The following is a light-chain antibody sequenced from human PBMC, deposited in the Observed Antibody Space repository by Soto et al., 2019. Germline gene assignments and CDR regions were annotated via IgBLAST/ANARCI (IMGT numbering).Light chain of an antibody. CDR3: SSYTSSSTRV. J-gene: IGLJ3*02. CDR2: EVS. CDR1: SSDVGGYNY. Sequence: QSALTQPASVSGSPVQSITISCTGTSSDVGGYNYVSWYQQHPGKAPKLMIYEVSNRPSGVSNRFSGSKSGNTASLTISGIQAEYEADYYCSSYTSSSTRVFGGGTKVTVL. V-gene: IGLV2-14*01.